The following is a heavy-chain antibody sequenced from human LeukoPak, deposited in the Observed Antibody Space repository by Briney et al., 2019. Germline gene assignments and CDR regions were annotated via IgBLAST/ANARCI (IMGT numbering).Heavy chain of an antibody. CDR1: GFTFDNAW. CDR3: TTDQPIQLWSYHYYYYYMDV. D-gene: IGHD5-18*01. J-gene: IGHJ6*03. CDR2: IKSKTDGGTI. V-gene: IGHV3-15*01. Sequence: GGSLRLSCAASGFTFDNAWMNWVRQAPGKGLEWVGRIKSKTDGGTIAYAAPVKGRFTISRDDSKSTLYLQMNSLKTEDTAVYYCTTDQPIQLWSYHYYYYYMDVWGKGTTVTISS.